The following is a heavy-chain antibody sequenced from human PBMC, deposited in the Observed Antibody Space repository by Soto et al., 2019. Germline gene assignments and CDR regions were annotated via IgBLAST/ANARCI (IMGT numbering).Heavy chain of an antibody. Sequence: QVQLQESGPGLVKPSQTLSLTCTVSGGSISSGGYYWSWIRQHPGKGLEWIGYIYYSGSTYYNPSLKSRVTISVDTSKNQFSLKLSSVTAADTAVYYCARGDSGYGGIVATPWFDPWGQGTLVTVSS. CDR2: IYYSGST. CDR3: ARGDSGYGGIVATPWFDP. V-gene: IGHV4-31*03. CDR1: GGSISSGGYY. D-gene: IGHD5-12*01. J-gene: IGHJ5*02.